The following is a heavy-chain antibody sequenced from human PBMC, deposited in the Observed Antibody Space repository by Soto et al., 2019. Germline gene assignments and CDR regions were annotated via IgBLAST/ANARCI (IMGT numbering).Heavy chain of an antibody. Sequence: QVQLVQSGAEVKKPGSSVKVSCKASGGTFSSYAISWVRQAPGQGLEWMGGIIPIFGTANYAQKFQGRVTITAVESTSREYMELSSLRSEDTAVYYCARGDCSSTSCQAYYYYGMDVWGQGTTVTVSS. CDR2: IIPIFGTA. V-gene: IGHV1-69*01. J-gene: IGHJ6*02. D-gene: IGHD2-2*01. CDR3: ARGDCSSTSCQAYYYYGMDV. CDR1: GGTFSSYA.